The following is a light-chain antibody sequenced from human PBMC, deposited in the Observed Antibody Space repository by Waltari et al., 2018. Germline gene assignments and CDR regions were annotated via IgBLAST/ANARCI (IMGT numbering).Light chain of an antibody. Sequence: EIVLTQSPATLSFSPGERATLSCRASQSVSSNIAWYQQKHGQAPRLLMSGASSRATDIPARFSGRGSGTDFTLTISSLEPEDFAVYYCQQYSNWPLTFGGGTKVEIK. J-gene: IGKJ4*01. CDR1: QSVSSN. CDR2: GAS. CDR3: QQYSNWPLT. V-gene: IGKV3-15*01.